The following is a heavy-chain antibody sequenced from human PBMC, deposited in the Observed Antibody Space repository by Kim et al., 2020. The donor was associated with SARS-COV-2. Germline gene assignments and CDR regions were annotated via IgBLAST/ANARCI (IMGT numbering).Heavy chain of an antibody. J-gene: IGHJ3*02. CDR1: GDSVSSNRAA. D-gene: IGHD1-26*01. CDR2: TYYRSKWYN. V-gene: IGHV6-1*01. CDR3: VRIIRQWGDHDSDI. Sequence: SQTLSLTCAISGDSVSSNRAAWNWIRQSPSRGLEWLGRTYYRSKWYNDYAASVKSRIIVNPDPSKNQFSLQLNSVTPDDTAVYYCVRIIRQWGDHDSDIWGQGTMVTVSA.